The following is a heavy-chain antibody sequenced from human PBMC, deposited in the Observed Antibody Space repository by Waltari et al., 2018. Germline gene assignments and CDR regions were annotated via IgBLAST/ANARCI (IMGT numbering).Heavy chain of an antibody. CDR2: IIPIFGTA. CDR1: GGPFSSYA. Sequence: QVQLVQSGAEVKKPGSSVKVSCKASGGPFSSYAISWGRQAPGQGLEWMGGIIPIFGTANYAQKFQGRVTITTDESTSTAYMELSSLRSEDTAVYYCATFTYCSGGSCFDYWGQGTLVTVSS. J-gene: IGHJ4*02. CDR3: ATFTYCSGGSCFDY. V-gene: IGHV1-69*05. D-gene: IGHD2-15*01.